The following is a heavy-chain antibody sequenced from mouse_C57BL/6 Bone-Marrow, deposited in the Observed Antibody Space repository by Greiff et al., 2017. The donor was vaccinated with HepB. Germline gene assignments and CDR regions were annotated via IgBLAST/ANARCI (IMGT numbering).Heavy chain of an antibody. V-gene: IGHV1-4*01. D-gene: IGHD2-1*01. CDR1: GYTFTSYT. CDR2: INPSSGYT. J-gene: IGHJ4*01. Sequence: SGAELARPGASVKMSCKASGYTFTSYTMHWVKQRPGQGLEWIGYINPSSGYTKYNQKFKDKATLTADKSSSTAYMQLSSLTSEDSAVYYCARRYYGIFYAMDYWGQGTSVTVSS. CDR3: ARRYYGIFYAMDY.